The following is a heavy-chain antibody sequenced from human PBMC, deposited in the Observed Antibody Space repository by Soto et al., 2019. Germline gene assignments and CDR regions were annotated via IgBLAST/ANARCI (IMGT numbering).Heavy chain of an antibody. J-gene: IGHJ5*02. CDR1: GFTFRSFT. Sequence: GGSLRLSCAASGFTFRSFTMNWVRQAPGKGLEWVSTISSNSAYIYYTDALRGRFTISRDNAKNSLHLQMNSLRAEDTAVYYRTRDASRDSSARGWFDPWGPGTLVTVSS. CDR3: TRDASRDSSARGWFDP. D-gene: IGHD6-13*01. V-gene: IGHV3-21*01. CDR2: ISSNSAYI.